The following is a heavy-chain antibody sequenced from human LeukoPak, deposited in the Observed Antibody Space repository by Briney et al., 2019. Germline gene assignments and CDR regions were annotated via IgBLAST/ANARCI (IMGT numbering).Heavy chain of an antibody. Sequence: GGSVRLSCAASGFTFSIYVMHWVRQAPGKGLEWVAVISSDGNIKYYADSVKGRFTISRDNSMNTLYLQMNSLRAEDTAVYYCAKEKVVNFDYWGQGTLVTVSS. CDR2: ISSDGNIK. CDR3: AKEKVVNFDY. V-gene: IGHV3-30-3*01. D-gene: IGHD4-23*01. CDR1: GFTFSIYV. J-gene: IGHJ4*02.